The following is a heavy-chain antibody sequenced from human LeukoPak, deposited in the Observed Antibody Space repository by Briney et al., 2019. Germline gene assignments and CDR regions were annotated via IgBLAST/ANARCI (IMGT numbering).Heavy chain of an antibody. CDR3: AREGAPSDEYYYYGMDV. J-gene: IGHJ6*02. D-gene: IGHD1-26*01. CDR2: IYYSGST. Sequence: SQTLSLTCTVSGGSISSGGYYWSWIRQHPGKGLEWIGDIYYSGSTYYNPSLKSRVTISVDTSKNQFSLKLSSVTAADTAVYYCAREGAPSDEYYYYGMDVWGQGTTVTVSS. V-gene: IGHV4-31*03. CDR1: GGSISSGGYY.